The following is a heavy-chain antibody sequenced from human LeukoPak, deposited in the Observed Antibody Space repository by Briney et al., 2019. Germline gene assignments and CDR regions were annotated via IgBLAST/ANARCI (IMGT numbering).Heavy chain of an antibody. V-gene: IGHV1-18*01. Sequence: ASVKVSCKASGYTFTTYGINWVRQAPGQGLEWMGWISAYNGNTNYAQKLQGRVTMTTDTSTSTAYMDLRSLRSDDTAVYFCARAGSAYYYGSGSANDYWGQGTLVTVSS. D-gene: IGHD3-10*01. CDR2: ISAYNGNT. CDR3: ARAGSAYYYGSGSANDY. CDR1: GYTFTTYG. J-gene: IGHJ4*02.